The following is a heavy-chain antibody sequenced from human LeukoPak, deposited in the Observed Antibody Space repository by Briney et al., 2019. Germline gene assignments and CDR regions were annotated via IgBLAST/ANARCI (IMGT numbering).Heavy chain of an antibody. J-gene: IGHJ6*03. D-gene: IGHD3-10*01. CDR3: ARGYYGSGSYLDYYYYMDV. CDR1: GGAFSSYT. Sequence: SVKVSCKASGGAFSSYTISWVRQAPGQGLEWMGRIIPILGIANYAQKFQGRVTITADKSTSTAYMELSSLRSEDTAVYYCARGYYGSGSYLDYYYYMDVWGKGTTVTVSS. CDR2: IIPILGIA. V-gene: IGHV1-69*02.